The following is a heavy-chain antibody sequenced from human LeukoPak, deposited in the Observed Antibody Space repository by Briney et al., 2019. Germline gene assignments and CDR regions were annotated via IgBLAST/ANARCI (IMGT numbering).Heavy chain of an antibody. CDR3: ARAGYYGSGSYSDY. J-gene: IGHJ4*02. V-gene: IGHV4-34*01. Sequence: SETLSLTCAVYGGSFSGYYWSWIRRPPGKGLEWIGEINHSGSTNYNPSLKSRVTISVDTSKNQFSLKLSSVTAADTAVYYCARAGYYGSGSYSDYWGQGTLVTVSS. D-gene: IGHD3-10*01. CDR1: GGSFSGYY. CDR2: INHSGST.